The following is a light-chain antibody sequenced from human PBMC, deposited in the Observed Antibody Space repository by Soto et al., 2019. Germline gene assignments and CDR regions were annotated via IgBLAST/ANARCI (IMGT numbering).Light chain of an antibody. CDR1: QSVSNNY. Sequence: IVLTQPPGPLSLSPGERATLSSRASQSVSNNYLAWYQQKPGQAPRLLIYGASNRATGIPDRFSGSGSGTDFTLTISRLEPEDFAVYYCQQYGSSGTFGQGTKVDIK. CDR2: GAS. CDR3: QQYGSSGT. V-gene: IGKV3-20*01. J-gene: IGKJ1*01.